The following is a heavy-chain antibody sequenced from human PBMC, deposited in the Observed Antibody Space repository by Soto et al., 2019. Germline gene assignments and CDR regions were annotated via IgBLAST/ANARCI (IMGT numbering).Heavy chain of an antibody. CDR1: GFTFSDYY. V-gene: IGHV3-11*01. CDR2: ISSSGSTI. CDR3: ARDPREYYFDD. J-gene: IGHJ4*02. Sequence: QVQMVESGGGLVKPGGSLRLSCAASGFTFSDYYMSWIRQAPGKGLEWVAYISSSGSTIDYAGSVKGRITISRDNAKNSLYLQMNSLRAEDTAVYYGARDPREYYFDDRGQGTQGSDSS.